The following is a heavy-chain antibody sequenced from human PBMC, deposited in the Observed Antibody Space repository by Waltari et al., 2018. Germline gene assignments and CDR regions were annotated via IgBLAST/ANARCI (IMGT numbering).Heavy chain of an antibody. J-gene: IGHJ6*02. D-gene: IGHD5-18*01. Sequence: QVQLVQSGAEVKKPGASVKVSCKVSGYTLTELSMHWVRQAPGKGLEWRGVVDPEDGETIEAQKVKGRVTITADESTSTAYMELSSLRSEDTAVYYCASRTGDTAMDTYYYYGMDVWGQGTTVTVSS. CDR1: GYTLTELS. CDR3: ASRTGDTAMDTYYYYGMDV. CDR2: VDPEDGET. V-gene: IGHV1-24*01.